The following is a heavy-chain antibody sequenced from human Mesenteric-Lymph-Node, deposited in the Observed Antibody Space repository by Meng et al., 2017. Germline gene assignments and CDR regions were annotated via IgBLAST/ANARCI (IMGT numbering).Heavy chain of an antibody. V-gene: IGHV3-23*01. CDR1: GFSFSNYS. CDR3: ARVGGYWSGGSCFPPDY. D-gene: IGHD2-15*01. J-gene: IGHJ4*02. CDR2: IVNSGTNT. Sequence: GEFLMISCAASGFSFSNYSMNWVRQAPGKGLEWVSGIVNSGTNTFYADSVEGRFTISRDNSKNTLYLQMNSLRAEDTAIYYCARVGGYWSGGSCFPPDYWGQGTLVTVSS.